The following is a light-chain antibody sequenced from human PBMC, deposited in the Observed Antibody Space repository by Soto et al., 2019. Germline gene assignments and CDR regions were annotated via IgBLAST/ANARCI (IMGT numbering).Light chain of an antibody. V-gene: IGKV3-20*01. Sequence: EIVLTQSPGTLSLSPGESATLSCRASQSVSSSQVAWYQPKPGQAPRLLIYGASSRATGIPDRFSGVGSETDFTLTISRLEHEDFAVYYCQQYATSPHTFGQGTKLEIK. CDR2: GAS. CDR3: QQYATSPHT. CDR1: QSVSSSQ. J-gene: IGKJ2*01.